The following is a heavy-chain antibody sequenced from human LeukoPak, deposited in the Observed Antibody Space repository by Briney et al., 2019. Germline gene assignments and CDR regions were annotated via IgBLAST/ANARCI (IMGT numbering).Heavy chain of an antibody. J-gene: IGHJ4*02. CDR1: GGSISSYY. D-gene: IGHD2-15*01. Sequence: SETLSLTCTVSGGSISSYYWSWIRQPPGKGLEWIGYIYSSGSTNYNRSLKSRVTISVDTSKNQFSLKLSSVTAADTAVYYCARDVGGREGLDYWGQGTLVTVSS. CDR3: ARDVGGREGLDY. V-gene: IGHV4-59*01. CDR2: IYSSGST.